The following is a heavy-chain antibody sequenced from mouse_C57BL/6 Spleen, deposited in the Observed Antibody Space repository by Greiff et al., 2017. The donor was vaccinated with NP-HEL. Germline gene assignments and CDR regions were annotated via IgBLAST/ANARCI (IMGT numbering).Heavy chain of an antibody. CDR2: INPGSGGT. J-gene: IGHJ2*01. D-gene: IGHD2-5*01. Sequence: QVQLQQSGAELVRPGTSVKVSCKASGYAFTNYLIEWVKQRPGQGLEWIGVINPGSGGTNYNEKFKGKATLTADKSSSTAYMQLSSLTSEDSAVYFCASAYYSNYAYFDYWGQGTTLTVSS. CDR1: GYAFTNYL. V-gene: IGHV1-54*01. CDR3: ASAYYSNYAYFDY.